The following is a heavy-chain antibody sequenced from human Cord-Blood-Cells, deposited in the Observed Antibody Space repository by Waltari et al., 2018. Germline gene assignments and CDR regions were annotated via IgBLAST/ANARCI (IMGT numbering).Heavy chain of an antibody. V-gene: IGHV4-39*01. D-gene: IGHD1-26*01. CDR1: GGSISTPRHY. Sequence: QLQLQASGPVLVKPSEPLSLTGTVPGGSISTPRHYWRSIRQPPGKGLEWIGSIYYSGSTYYNPSLKSRVTISVDTSKNQFSLKLSSVTAADTAVYYCARQTGWELFDYWGQGTLVTVSS. CDR3: ARQTGWELFDY. CDR2: IYYSGST. J-gene: IGHJ4*02.